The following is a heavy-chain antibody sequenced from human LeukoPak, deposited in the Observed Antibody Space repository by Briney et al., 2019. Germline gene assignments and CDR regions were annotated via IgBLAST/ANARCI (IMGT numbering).Heavy chain of an antibody. CDR3: ARDSGTTGEVKLDP. CDR2: IYYSGST. V-gene: IGHV4-59*12. CDR1: GGSISSYY. J-gene: IGHJ5*02. Sequence: SETLSLTCTVSGGSISSYYWSWIRQPPGKGLEWIGYIYYSGSTDYNPSLKSRVTMSVDTSKNQFSLKLSSVTAADTAVYYCARDSGTTGEVKLDPWGQGTLVTVSS. D-gene: IGHD3-10*01.